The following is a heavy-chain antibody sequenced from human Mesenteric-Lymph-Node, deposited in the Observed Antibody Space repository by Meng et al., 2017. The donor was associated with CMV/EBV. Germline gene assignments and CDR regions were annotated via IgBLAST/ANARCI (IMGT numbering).Heavy chain of an antibody. CDR2: IRNDGSNK. V-gene: IGHV3-30*02. Sequence: GESLKISCVASGLTLSSFGMHWVRLAPGKGLEWVAFIRNDGSNKYYADSVQGRFSISRDSSKNTLYLQMNSLRAEDTAVYYCAKISVDTAMAYYYGMDVWGQGTTVTVSS. D-gene: IGHD5-18*01. CDR3: AKISVDTAMAYYYGMDV. J-gene: IGHJ6*02. CDR1: GLTLSSFG.